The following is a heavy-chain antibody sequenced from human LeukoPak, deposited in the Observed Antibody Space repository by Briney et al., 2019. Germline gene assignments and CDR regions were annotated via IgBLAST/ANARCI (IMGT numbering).Heavy chain of an antibody. V-gene: IGHV3-48*03. D-gene: IGHD6-19*01. Sequence: GGSLLLCCSASVFTLSSYEMTWVRQAPGKGLGWVSYISSSGSPFTYAASVEGRFTNSRDNAKNSLYQQMNSLRAEDTAVYYCARDSGSSGWHGGFDYWGQGTLVTVSS. CDR3: ARDSGSSGWHGGFDY. CDR1: VFTLSSYE. J-gene: IGHJ4*02. CDR2: ISSSGSPF.